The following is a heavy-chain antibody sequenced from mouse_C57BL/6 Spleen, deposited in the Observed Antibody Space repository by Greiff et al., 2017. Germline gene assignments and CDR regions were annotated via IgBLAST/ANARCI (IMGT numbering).Heavy chain of an antibody. CDR2: IYPGDGDT. J-gene: IGHJ2*01. CDR1: GYAFSSSW. V-gene: IGHV1-82*01. D-gene: IGHD2-3*01. CDR3: ARGGGYYDYFDY. Sequence: VMLVESGPELVKPGASVKISCKASGYAFSSSWMNWVKQRPGKGLEWIGRIYPGDGDTNYNGKFKGKATLTADKSSSTAYMQLSSLTSEDSAVYFCARGGGYYDYFDYWGQGTTLTVSS.